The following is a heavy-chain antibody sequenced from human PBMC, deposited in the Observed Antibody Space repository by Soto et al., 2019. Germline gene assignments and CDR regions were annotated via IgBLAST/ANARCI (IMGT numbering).Heavy chain of an antibody. J-gene: IGHJ4*02. CDR2: IYYSGST. CDR1: GGSISSSSYY. CDR3: ARMHEPTIVVVVAATPRGFDY. D-gene: IGHD2-15*01. V-gene: IGHV4-39*01. Sequence: PSETLSLTCTVPGGSISSSSYYWGWIRQPPGKGLEWIGSIYYSGSTYYNPSLKSRVTISVDTSKNQFSLKLSSVTAADTAVYYCARMHEPTIVVVVAATPRGFDYWGQGTLVTVSS.